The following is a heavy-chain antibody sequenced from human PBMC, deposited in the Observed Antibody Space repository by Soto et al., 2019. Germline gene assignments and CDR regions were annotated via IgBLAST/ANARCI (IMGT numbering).Heavy chain of an antibody. CDR2: INHSGST. Sequence: SDTLSLTCAVFGGSFSGYYWSWIRQPPGKGLEWIGEINHSGSTNYNPSLKSRVTISVDTSKNQFPLKLSSVTAADTAVYYCARVSGIYYYGMDVWGQGTTVT. D-gene: IGHD3-10*01. V-gene: IGHV4-34*01. J-gene: IGHJ6*02. CDR3: ARVSGIYYYGMDV. CDR1: GGSFSGYY.